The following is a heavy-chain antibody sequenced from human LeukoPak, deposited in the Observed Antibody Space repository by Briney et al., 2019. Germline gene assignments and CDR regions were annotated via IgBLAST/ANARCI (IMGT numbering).Heavy chain of an antibody. V-gene: IGHV4-31*03. J-gene: IGHJ4*02. Sequence: SETLSLTCTASGGSISSGGYYWSWIRQHPGKGLEWIGYIYYSGSTYYNPSLKSRVTISVDTSKNQFSLKLSSVTAADTAVYYCARENMRGYSYGFDYWGQGTLVTVSS. CDR2: IYYSGST. CDR1: GGSISSGGYY. CDR3: ARENMRGYSYGFDY. D-gene: IGHD5-18*01.